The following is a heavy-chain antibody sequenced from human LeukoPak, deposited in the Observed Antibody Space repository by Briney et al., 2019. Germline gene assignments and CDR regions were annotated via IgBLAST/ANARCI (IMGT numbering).Heavy chain of an antibody. J-gene: IGHJ4*02. CDR1: GVSFDNYF. CDR2: IYSDGKT. V-gene: IGHV4-4*07. Sequence: PSETLSLTCSVSGVSFDNYFWSWIRQSAGEGLEWIGRIYSDGKTDYTPSFGSRVTMSVDTAKEQFSLDLRSVTAADTAVYYCAKGAIPFVQWSHYFDYWGQGTLVTVSS. D-gene: IGHD3-16*01. CDR3: AKGAIPFVQWSHYFDY.